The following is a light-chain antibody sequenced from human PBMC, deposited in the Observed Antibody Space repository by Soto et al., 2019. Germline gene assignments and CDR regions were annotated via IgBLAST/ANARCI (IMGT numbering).Light chain of an antibody. Sequence: EIVLTHSPGTLSLSPGERTTLSCRASPSVSSSYLAWYQHKPGQAPSLLIYGASSRATGIPDRFSGSGSGADFTLTISRLELEDFAVYYCQQYGSSPQTFGQGTKVESK. J-gene: IGKJ2*01. CDR2: GAS. CDR1: PSVSSSY. V-gene: IGKV3-20*01. CDR3: QQYGSSPQT.